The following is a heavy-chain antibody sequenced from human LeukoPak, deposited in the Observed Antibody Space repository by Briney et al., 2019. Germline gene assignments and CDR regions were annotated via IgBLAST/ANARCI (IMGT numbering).Heavy chain of an antibody. CDR3: ARGGQWLRPFDY. CDR2: INHSGST. CDR1: GGSFSGYY. V-gene: IGHV4-34*01. D-gene: IGHD5-12*01. Sequence: SETLSLTCAVYGGSFSGYYWSWIRQPPGKGLEWIGEINHSGSTNYNPPLKSRVTIPVDTSKNQFSLKLSSVTAADTAVYYCARGGQWLRPFDYWGQGTLVTVSS. J-gene: IGHJ4*02.